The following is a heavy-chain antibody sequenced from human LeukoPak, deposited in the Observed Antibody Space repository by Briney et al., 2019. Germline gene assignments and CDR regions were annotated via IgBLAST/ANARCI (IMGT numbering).Heavy chain of an antibody. V-gene: IGHV7-4-1*02. J-gene: IGHJ4*02. Sequence: GASVKVSCKASGYTFTTYAMNWVRQAPGQGLEWMGRINTNTGNPTSAQGFTGRFVFFLDTSVSTAYLQISSLKAGDTAVYYCARDSVDIVGMIGMTYWGQGTLVTVSS. D-gene: IGHD5-12*01. CDR3: ARDSVDIVGMIGMTY. CDR1: GYTFTTYA. CDR2: INTNTGNP.